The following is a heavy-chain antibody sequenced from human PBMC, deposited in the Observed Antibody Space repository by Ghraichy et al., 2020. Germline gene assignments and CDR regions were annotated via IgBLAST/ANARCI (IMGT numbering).Heavy chain of an antibody. CDR2: IKQDGGKE. J-gene: IGHJ6*02. Sequence: GGSLRLSCAASGFTFSVHWMTWVRQAPGKGLEWVANIKQDGGKEYYADSVKGRFTISRDNANNLLYLQMNSLRAEDTAVYYCSRGGGAGTPVLYHMDVWGLGTTVTVSS. V-gene: IGHV3-7*01. D-gene: IGHD6-19*01. CDR3: SRGGGAGTPVLYHMDV. CDR1: GFTFSVHW.